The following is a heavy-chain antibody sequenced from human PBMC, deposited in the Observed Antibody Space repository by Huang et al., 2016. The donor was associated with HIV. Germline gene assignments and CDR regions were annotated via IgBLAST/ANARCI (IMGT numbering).Heavy chain of an antibody. J-gene: IGHJ6*02. CDR3: ATKTAAMDI. CDR1: TFRFGAYW. V-gene: IGHV3-7*01. Sequence: VESGGRLVQPGGSISLSCVGSTFRFGAYWMSWVGQSPRKGLEWVANNKQDENEKLYVDSVKGRVNISRDNAKKVLFLEMNNVRVEDTATYYCATKTAAMDIWGQGTTVTVS. CDR2: NKQDENEK. D-gene: IGHD1-7*01.